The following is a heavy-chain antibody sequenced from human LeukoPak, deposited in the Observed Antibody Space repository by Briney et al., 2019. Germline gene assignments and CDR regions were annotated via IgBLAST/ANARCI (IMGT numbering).Heavy chain of an antibody. CDR3: ASEVRYCSGGSCLFDP. D-gene: IGHD2-15*01. V-gene: IGHV1-69*05. J-gene: IGHJ5*02. CDR1: EGTFSSYA. CDR2: IIPIFGTA. Sequence: SVKVSCKASEGTFSSYAISWVRQAPGQGLEWMGGIIPIFGTANYAQKFQGRVTITTDESTSTAYMELSSLRSEDTAVCYCASEVRYCSGGSCLFDPWGQGTLVTVSS.